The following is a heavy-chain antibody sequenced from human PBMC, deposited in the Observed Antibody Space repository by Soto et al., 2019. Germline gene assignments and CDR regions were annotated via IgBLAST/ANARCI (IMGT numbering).Heavy chain of an antibody. CDR3: HLRPPNYYYYYMDV. V-gene: IGHV4-34*01. CDR1: GGSFSGYY. CDR2: INHSGST. D-gene: IGHD4-17*01. J-gene: IGHJ6*03. Sequence: SETLSLTCAVYGGSFSGYYWSWIRQPPGKGLEWIGEINHSGSTNYNPSLKSRVTISVDTSKNQFSLKLSSVTAADTAVYYCHLRPPNYYYYYMDVWGKGTTVTVSS.